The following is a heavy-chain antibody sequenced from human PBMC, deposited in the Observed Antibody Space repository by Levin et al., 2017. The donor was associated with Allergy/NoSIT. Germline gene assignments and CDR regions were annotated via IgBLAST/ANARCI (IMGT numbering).Heavy chain of an antibody. Sequence: GESLKISCAASGFTFSNYAMHWVRQGPGKGLEWVAVISYDGSNTYYGDSVKGRFTISRDDFKNTLYLQMYSLLTEDTAVYYCARADRGASSGWFASFEYWGRGTLVTVSS. D-gene: IGHD6-19*01. CDR3: ARADRGASSGWFASFEY. V-gene: IGHV3-30*04. J-gene: IGHJ4*02. CDR1: GFTFSNYA. CDR2: ISYDGSNT.